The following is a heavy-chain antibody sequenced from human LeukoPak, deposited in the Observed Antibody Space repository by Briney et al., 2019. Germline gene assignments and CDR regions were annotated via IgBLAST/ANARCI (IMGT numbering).Heavy chain of an antibody. D-gene: IGHD3-3*01. CDR1: GGSLSSYY. Sequence: PSETLSLTCTVSGGSLSSYYWSWIRQPPGKGLEWIGYIYYSGSTNYNPSLKSRVTISVDTSKNQFSLKLSSVTAADTAVYYCARAQYDFWSGLAYYFDYWGQGTLVTVSS. V-gene: IGHV4-59*01. CDR3: ARAQYDFWSGLAYYFDY. J-gene: IGHJ4*02. CDR2: IYYSGST.